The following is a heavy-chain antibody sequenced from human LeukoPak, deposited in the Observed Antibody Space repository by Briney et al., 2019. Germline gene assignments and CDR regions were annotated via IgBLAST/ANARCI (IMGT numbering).Heavy chain of an antibody. J-gene: IGHJ4*02. CDR3: AKDDQDIVVVPAACIDY. CDR2: ISGSGGST. D-gene: IGHD2-2*01. Sequence: GGSLRLSCAASGFIFSNYGMSWVRQAPGKGLEWVSAISGSGGSTYYADSVKGRFTISRDNSKNTLYLQMNSLRVEDTALYYCAKDDQDIVVVPAACIDYWGQGTLVTVSS. CDR1: GFIFSNYG. V-gene: IGHV3-23*01.